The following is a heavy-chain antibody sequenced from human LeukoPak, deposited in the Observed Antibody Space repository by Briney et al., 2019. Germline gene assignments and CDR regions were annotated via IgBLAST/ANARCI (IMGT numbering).Heavy chain of an antibody. V-gene: IGHV4-59*01. CDR1: GGSFSGYY. D-gene: IGHD2-21*01. CDR3: AREHRFHSIDY. J-gene: IGHJ4*02. CDR2: IYYSGST. Sequence: SETLSLTCAVYGGSFSGYYWSWIRQPPGKGLEWIGYIYYSGSTNYNPSLKSRVTISVDTSKNQFSLKLSSVTAADTAVYYCAREHRFHSIDYWGQGTLVTVSS.